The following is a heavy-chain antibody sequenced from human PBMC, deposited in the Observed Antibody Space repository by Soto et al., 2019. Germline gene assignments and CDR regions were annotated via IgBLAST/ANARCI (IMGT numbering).Heavy chain of an antibody. Sequence: ASVKVSCKASGGTFSSYAISWVRQAPGQGLEWMGGIIPIFGTANYAQKFQGRVTITADESTSTAYMELSSLRSEDTAVYYCAGPELDYSSSWYHGGGYYYYGMDVWGQGTTVTVSS. CDR1: GGTFSSYA. J-gene: IGHJ6*02. D-gene: IGHD6-13*01. CDR2: IIPIFGTA. V-gene: IGHV1-69*13. CDR3: AGPELDYSSSWYHGGGYYYYGMDV.